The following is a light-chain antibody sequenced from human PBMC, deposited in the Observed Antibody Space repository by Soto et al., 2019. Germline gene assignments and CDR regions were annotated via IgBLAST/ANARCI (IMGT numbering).Light chain of an antibody. Sequence: QSALTQPASVSGSPGQSITMSCTGTSSDVGGYKYVSWYQQHPGKAPKLMIYEVSYRPSGVSNRFSGSKSGSTASLTISGLQAEDVADYYCSSYTSSSTLVFGTGTKVTVL. CDR2: EVS. CDR1: SSDVGGYKY. CDR3: SSYTSSSTLV. J-gene: IGLJ1*01. V-gene: IGLV2-14*01.